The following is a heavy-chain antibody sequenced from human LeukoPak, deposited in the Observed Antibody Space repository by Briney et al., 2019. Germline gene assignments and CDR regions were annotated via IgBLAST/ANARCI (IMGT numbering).Heavy chain of an antibody. V-gene: IGHV4-30-4*01. J-gene: IGHJ4*02. CDR1: GGSISSGDYY. Sequence: PSETLSLTCTVSGGSISSGDYYWSWIRQPPGKGLEWIGYIYYSGSTYYNPSLKSRVTISVDTSKNQFSLKLSSVTAADTAVYYCARGKYYYGSGVPGGPRNWGQGTLATVSS. D-gene: IGHD3-10*01. CDR3: ARGKYYYGSGVPGGPRN. CDR2: IYYSGST.